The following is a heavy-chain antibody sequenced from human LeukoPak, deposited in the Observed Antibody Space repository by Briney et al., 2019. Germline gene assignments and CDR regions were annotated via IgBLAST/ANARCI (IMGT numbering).Heavy chain of an antibody. J-gene: IGHJ4*02. D-gene: IGHD2-15*01. Sequence: PGGSLRLSCTTSGFTFGDYAMNWARQAPGKGLEWVAFIRSKPYGGTTEYAASVKGRFTISRDDSNSIAYLQMNSLKTEDTAVYFCTRGLHNCTGGGCYPQRFDYWGQGTLVTVSS. CDR2: IRSKPYGGTT. CDR1: GFTFGDYA. CDR3: TRGLHNCTGGGCYPQRFDY. V-gene: IGHV3-49*04.